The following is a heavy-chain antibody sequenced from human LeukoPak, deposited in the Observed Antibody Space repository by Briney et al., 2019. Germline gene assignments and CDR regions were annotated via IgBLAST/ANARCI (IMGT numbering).Heavy chain of an antibody. J-gene: IGHJ4*02. V-gene: IGHV5-51*01. CDR2: IYPGDSDT. D-gene: IGHD2-2*01. CDR1: GYSFTSYW. CDR3: ARQGDCSSTSCYCDY. Sequence: GESLKISCKGSGYSFTSYWNGWVRQMPGKGLELMGIIYPGDSDTRYSPSFHGQVTISADKSISTAYLQWSSLKASDTAMYYCARQGDCSSTSCYCDYWGQGTLVTVSS.